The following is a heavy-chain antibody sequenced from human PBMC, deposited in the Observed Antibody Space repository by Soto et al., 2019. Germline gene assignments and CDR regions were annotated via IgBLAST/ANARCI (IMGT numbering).Heavy chain of an antibody. Sequence: QVQLVQSGAEEKKPGASVQISRKASGYTFTSYAMHWVRQAPGQRLEWMGWINAGNGNTKFSQKFQDRVTITRDTSASTAYMELTSLTSEDTAVYYCARDSCNGGTCYYYGMDVWGQGTTVTVSS. D-gene: IGHD2-15*01. V-gene: IGHV1-3*05. CDR3: ARDSCNGGTCYYYGMDV. CDR2: INAGNGNT. J-gene: IGHJ6*02. CDR1: GYTFTSYA.